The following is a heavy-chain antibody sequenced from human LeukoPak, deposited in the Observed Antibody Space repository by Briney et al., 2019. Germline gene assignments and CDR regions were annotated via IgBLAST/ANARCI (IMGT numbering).Heavy chain of an antibody. J-gene: IGHJ4*02. D-gene: IGHD2-2*01. CDR2: IYASGST. V-gene: IGHV4-4*07. CDR1: GGSISSYY. Sequence: PSETLSLTCTVSGGSISSYYWSWIRQPAGKGLEWIGRIYASGSTNYNPSLKSRVTMSVDTSKNQLSLKLTSVTAADTAVYYCAREGYCSSTSCYYLDYWGQGTLVTVSS. CDR3: AREGYCSSTSCYYLDY.